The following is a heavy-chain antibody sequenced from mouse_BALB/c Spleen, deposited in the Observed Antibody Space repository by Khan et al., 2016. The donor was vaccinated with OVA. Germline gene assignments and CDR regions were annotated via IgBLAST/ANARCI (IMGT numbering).Heavy chain of an antibody. CDR1: GYSFTSYY. V-gene: IGHV1S135*01. D-gene: IGHD2-2*01. J-gene: IGHJ3*01. CDR3: TRHGYVAWFTY. Sequence: EVQLQESGPDLMKPGASLKISCKASGYSFTSYYIHWVVQSPGKSLEWIGYIDPFSGGTTYNQKVKGKATLTVDKSSSTAYIHLSNLTSEDSAVYYCTRHGYVAWFTYWGQGTLVTVSA. CDR2: IDPFSGGT.